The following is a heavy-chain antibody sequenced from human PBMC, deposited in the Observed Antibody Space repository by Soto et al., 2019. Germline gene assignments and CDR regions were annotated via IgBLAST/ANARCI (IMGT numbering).Heavy chain of an antibody. Sequence: QVQLVQSGAEVKKPGASVKVSCKASGYTFTSYGISWVRQAPGQGLEWMGWISAYNGNTNYAQKLQRRVTMTTDTSTSTAYVELRSVRSDDTAVYYCARAHLEYVDCFPENRYYYCYMAVWGKGPTVTVSS. CDR3: ARAHLEYVDCFPENRYYYCYMAV. V-gene: IGHV1-18*01. D-gene: IGHD2-21*02. CDR1: GYTFTSYG. J-gene: IGHJ6*03. CDR2: ISAYNGNT.